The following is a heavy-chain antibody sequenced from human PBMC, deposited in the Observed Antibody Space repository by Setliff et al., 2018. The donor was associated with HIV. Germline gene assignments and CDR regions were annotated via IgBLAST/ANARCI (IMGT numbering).Heavy chain of an antibody. V-gene: IGHV4-4*07. CDR3: ARSGFGYYYYYMDV. J-gene: IGHJ6*03. D-gene: IGHD3-10*01. CDR1: GGSISSYY. CDR2: IDTSEST. Sequence: SETLFLTCTVSGGSISSYYWNWIRQSAGKGLEWIGRIDTSESTNYNPSLKSRVTMSVDTSNHQFSLKLRSVTAADTAVYYCARSGFGYYYYYMDVWGKGTTVTVSS.